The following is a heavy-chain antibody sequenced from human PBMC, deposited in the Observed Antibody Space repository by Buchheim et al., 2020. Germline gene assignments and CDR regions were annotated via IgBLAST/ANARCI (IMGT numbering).Heavy chain of an antibody. Sequence: QVQLQESGPGLVKPSETLSLTCTVSGGSVSSGTYYWSWIRQTPGKGLEWIGYIHHTGITKYNPSLKSRVTITATTSQNPFSLNLSSVTAADTAVYYCARGAYCHAITCFDYLGQGSL. CDR3: ARGAYCHAITCFDY. J-gene: IGHJ4*02. CDR2: IHHTGIT. D-gene: IGHD2-2*01. V-gene: IGHV4-61*01. CDR1: GGSVSSGTYY.